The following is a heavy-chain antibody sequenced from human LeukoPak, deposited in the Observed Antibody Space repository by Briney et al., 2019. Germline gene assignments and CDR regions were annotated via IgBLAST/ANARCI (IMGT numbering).Heavy chain of an antibody. CDR1: GSTFSSYS. V-gene: IGHV3-21*01. J-gene: IGHJ5*02. D-gene: IGHD3-10*01. CDR2: ISSSSDYI. CDR3: ARDFRFGDPGTKAFDP. Sequence: GGSLRLSCVASGSTFSSYSMNWVRQAPGKGLEWVSCISSSSDYIYYADSVKGRFTISRDNSKNTLYLQMNSLRAEDTAVYYCARDFRFGDPGTKAFDPWGQGTLVTVSS.